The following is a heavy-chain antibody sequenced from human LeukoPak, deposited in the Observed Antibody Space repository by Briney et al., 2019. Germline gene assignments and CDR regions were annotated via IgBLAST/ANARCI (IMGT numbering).Heavy chain of an antibody. CDR2: IYYSGST. J-gene: IGHJ3*02. CDR1: GGSISSYY. Sequence: SSETLSLTCTVSGGSISSYYWSWIRQPPGKGLEWIGYIYYSGSTNYNPSLKSRVTISVDTSKNQFSLKLSSVTAADTAVYYCARVGAAATTIFWTRELDAFDIWGQGTMVTVSS. D-gene: IGHD3-9*01. V-gene: IGHV4-59*01. CDR3: ARVGAAATTIFWTRELDAFDI.